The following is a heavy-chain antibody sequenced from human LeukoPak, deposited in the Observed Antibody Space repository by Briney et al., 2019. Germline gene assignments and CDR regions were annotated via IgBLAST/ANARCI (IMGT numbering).Heavy chain of an antibody. CDR1: GVTLSNYA. J-gene: IGHJ4*02. CDR3: ATDYGDYEPIDY. CDR2: ISFDGTNK. D-gene: IGHD4-17*01. V-gene: IGHV3-30*04. Sequence: GGSLRLSCTASGVTLSNYAMHWVRRPPGRGLEWVAVISFDGTNKYYGESVEGRFSVSRDNSKNTVYLQMNSLRPDDTAMYYCATDYGDYEPIDYWGQGTLVTVSS.